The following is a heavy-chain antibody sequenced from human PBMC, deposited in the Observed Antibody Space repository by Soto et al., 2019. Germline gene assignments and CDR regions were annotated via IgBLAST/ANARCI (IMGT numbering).Heavy chain of an antibody. Sequence: GGSLRLSCAASGFTFSSYAMSWVRQAPGKGLEWVSAISGSGGSTYYADSVKGRFTISGDNSKNTLYLQMNSLRAEDTAVYYCTASSGWYNAFDIWGQGTMVTVSS. V-gene: IGHV3-23*01. CDR2: ISGSGGST. CDR3: TASSGWYNAFDI. CDR1: GFTFSSYA. D-gene: IGHD6-19*01. J-gene: IGHJ3*02.